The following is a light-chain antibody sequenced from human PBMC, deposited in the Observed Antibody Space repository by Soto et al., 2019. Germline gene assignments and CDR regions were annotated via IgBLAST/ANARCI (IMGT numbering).Light chain of an antibody. V-gene: IGLV2-14*01. CDR3: CSYTRNITAHLM. Sequence: QSVLTQPASVSGSPGQSITISCTGTSSDVGAYNFVSWYQHHPDKAPKLIIYGVTNRPSGVSHRFSGYKSGNTASLTISGLQTEDEAHYYCCSYTRNITAHLMFGGGTKLAVL. CDR1: SSDVGAYNF. J-gene: IGLJ3*02. CDR2: GVT.